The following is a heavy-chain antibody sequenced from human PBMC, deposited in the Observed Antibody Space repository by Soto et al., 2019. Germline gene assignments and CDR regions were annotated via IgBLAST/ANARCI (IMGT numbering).Heavy chain of an antibody. D-gene: IGHD1-20*01. V-gene: IGHV3-53*01. J-gene: IGHJ4*02. CDR3: AKGFNWNRVDS. Sequence: GGPLSHSCESSGFTVSNTYMSWIRQAPGKGLEWVSIVYGGGRSFYTDSVKGRFTISKDNSKNTVYLQMNSLRAEDTALYYCAKGFNWNRVDSWGQGPLVTVSS. CDR2: VYGGGRS. CDR1: GFTVSNTY.